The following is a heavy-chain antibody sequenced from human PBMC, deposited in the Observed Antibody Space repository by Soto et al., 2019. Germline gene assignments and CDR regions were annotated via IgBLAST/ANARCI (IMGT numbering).Heavy chain of an antibody. CDR2: ISHSGSP. V-gene: IGHV4-34*01. CDR3: ARGRGRDV. CDR1: GGSFSGHY. Sequence: QVQLQQWGAGLLKPSETLSLTCAVYGGSFSGHYWSWIRQPPGKGLEWIGEISHSGSPNFNPSLXGXLVXSVDTSKHQFSLKVRAGTGADTAGYYCARGRGRDVWGQGSTVTVSS. J-gene: IGHJ6*01.